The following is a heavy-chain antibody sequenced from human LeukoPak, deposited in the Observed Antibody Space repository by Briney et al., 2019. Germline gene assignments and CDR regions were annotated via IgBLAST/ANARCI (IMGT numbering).Heavy chain of an antibody. Sequence: SVKVSCKASGGTFSSYAISWVRQAPGQGLEWMGRIIPILGIANYAQKFQGRVTITADKSTSTAYMELSSLRSEDTAVYYCARVSAPRCYYYGMDVWAQGTTVTVPS. CDR2: IIPILGIA. V-gene: IGHV1-69*04. CDR1: GGTFSSYA. J-gene: IGHJ6*02. CDR3: ARVSAPRCYYYGMDV.